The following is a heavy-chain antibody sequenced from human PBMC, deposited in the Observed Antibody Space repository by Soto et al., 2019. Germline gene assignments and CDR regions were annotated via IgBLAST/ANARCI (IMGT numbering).Heavy chain of an antibody. CDR1: WGSISSGGNS. V-gene: IGHV4-30-2*01. D-gene: IGHD1-1*01. CDR2: IYHSGYT. Sequence: SETLSLTFTVSWGSISSGGNSWNWFRQAPGKGLEWIGYIYHSGYTLYNPSLKGRVTISVDKSKNHFSLNLTSVTAADTAVYYCARDQLEGNWFDPWGQGTLVTVS. J-gene: IGHJ5*02. CDR3: ARDQLEGNWFDP.